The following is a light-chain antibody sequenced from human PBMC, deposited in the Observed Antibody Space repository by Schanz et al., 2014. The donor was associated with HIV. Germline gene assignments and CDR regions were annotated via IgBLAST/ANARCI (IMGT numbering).Light chain of an antibody. Sequence: DIVLTQSPVTLSLSPGERATLSCRASQSISTYVAWYQQSPGQSPRLLIYGASNRASGIPPRFSGSGSGTEFALTISSLQPDDFASYYCQQYTSYPYTFGQGTKLEIK. J-gene: IGKJ2*01. V-gene: IGKV3-11*01. CDR1: QSISTY. CDR2: GAS. CDR3: QQYTSYPYT.